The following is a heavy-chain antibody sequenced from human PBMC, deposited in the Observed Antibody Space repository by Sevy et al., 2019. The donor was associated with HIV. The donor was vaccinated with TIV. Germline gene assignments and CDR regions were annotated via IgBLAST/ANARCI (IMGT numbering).Heavy chain of an antibody. V-gene: IGHV3-13*01. J-gene: IGHJ4*02. CDR2: IGTAGDT. Sequence: GVSLRLSCAASGFTFSSYDMHWVRQATGKGLEWVSAIGTAGDTYYPGSVKGRFTISRENAKNSLYLQMNSLRAGDTAVYYCARGVGRWFGDREYYFDYWGQGTLVTVSS. CDR3: ARGVGRWFGDREYYFDY. CDR1: GFTFSSYD. D-gene: IGHD3-10*01.